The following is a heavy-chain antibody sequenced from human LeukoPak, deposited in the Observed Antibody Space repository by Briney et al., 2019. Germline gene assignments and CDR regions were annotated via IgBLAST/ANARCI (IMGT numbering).Heavy chain of an antibody. CDR2: IWYDGSNK. Sequence: GGSLRLSCAASGFTFSSYGMHWVRQAPGKGLEWVAVIWYDGSNKYYADSVKGRFTISRDNSKNTLYLQMNSLRAEDTAVYYCARWADYCSSTSCLPDYWGQGTLVTVSS. D-gene: IGHD2-2*01. CDR3: ARWADYCSSTSCLPDY. V-gene: IGHV3-33*01. J-gene: IGHJ4*02. CDR1: GFTFSSYG.